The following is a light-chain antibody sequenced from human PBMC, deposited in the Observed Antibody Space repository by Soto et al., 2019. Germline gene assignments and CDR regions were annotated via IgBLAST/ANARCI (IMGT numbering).Light chain of an antibody. V-gene: IGLV2-8*01. CDR2: EVY. CDR1: SSDVGGYNY. J-gene: IGLJ1*01. Sequence: QSVLTQPPSASGSPGQSVTISCTGTSSDVGGYNYVSWYQHHPGKAPKLIIYEVYKRPSGVPDRFSGSKSGNTAALTVSGLQAEEGADYYGSSYVGTNSYVFGTGTKVTVL. CDR3: SSYVGTNSYV.